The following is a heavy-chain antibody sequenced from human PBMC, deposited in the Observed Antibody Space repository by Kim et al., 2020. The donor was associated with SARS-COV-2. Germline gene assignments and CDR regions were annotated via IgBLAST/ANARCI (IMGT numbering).Heavy chain of an antibody. V-gene: IGHV3-64*01. Sequence: GGSRRLSCAASGFTFSSYAMHWVRQAPGKGLEYVSAISSNGGSTYYANSVKGRFTISRDNSKNTLYLQMGSLRAEDMAVYYCARGGSSPIAAAGSSNYWG. CDR3: ARGGSSPIAAAGSSNY. J-gene: IGHJ4*01. D-gene: IGHD6-13*01. CDR1: GFTFSSYA. CDR2: ISSNGGST.